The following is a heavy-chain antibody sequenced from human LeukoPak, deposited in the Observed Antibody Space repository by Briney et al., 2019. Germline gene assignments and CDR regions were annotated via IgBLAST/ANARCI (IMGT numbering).Heavy chain of an antibody. CDR2: ISGSGGST. CDR3: AKVKSPFVDYGDYVAPYYFDY. D-gene: IGHD4-17*01. CDR1: GFTFSSYA. Sequence: GGSLRLSCAASGFTFSSYAMSWVRQAPGKGLEWVSAISGSGGSTYYADSVKGRFTISRDNSKNTLYLQMNSLRAEDTAVYYCAKVKSPFVDYGDYVAPYYFDYWGQGTLVTVSS. J-gene: IGHJ4*02. V-gene: IGHV3-23*01.